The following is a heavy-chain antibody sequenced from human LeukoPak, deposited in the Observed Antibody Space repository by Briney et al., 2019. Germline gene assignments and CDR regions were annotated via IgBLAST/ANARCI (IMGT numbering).Heavy chain of an antibody. CDR1: EFTFSTYW. Sequence: SGGSLRLSCVASEFTFSTYWMTWVRQAPGKELEWVANIKQDGSEKYYVDSVKGRFSISRDNAKSSLYLQMNSLRADDTAVYFCAREGFGEILFGNDYWGQGTLVTVSS. D-gene: IGHD3-10*01. CDR2: IKQDGSEK. V-gene: IGHV3-7*01. J-gene: IGHJ4*02. CDR3: AREGFGEILFGNDY.